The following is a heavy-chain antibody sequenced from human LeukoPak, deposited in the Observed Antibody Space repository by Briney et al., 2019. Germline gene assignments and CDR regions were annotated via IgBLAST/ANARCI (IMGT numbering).Heavy chain of an antibody. J-gene: IGHJ4*02. CDR1: VFTFSSYA. D-gene: IGHD5-18*01. Sequence: GGSLRLSCVASVFTFSSYAMSWVRQAPGKGLEWVSVISGSGGTTYYADAVKGRFTISRDNSRSTLYLQMNSLGAEDTAVYYCAKDWDTAMVLPFDYWGQGTLVTVSS. CDR3: AKDWDTAMVLPFDY. CDR2: ISGSGGTT. V-gene: IGHV3-23*01.